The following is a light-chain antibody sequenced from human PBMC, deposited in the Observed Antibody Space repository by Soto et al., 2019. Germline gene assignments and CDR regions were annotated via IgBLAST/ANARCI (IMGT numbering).Light chain of an antibody. CDR1: YDISSS. J-gene: IGKJ2*01. V-gene: IGKV1-9*01. CDR3: QHLCHYPHT. CDR2: DSS. Sequence: DIQLTQSPSFLSASVEDRVTISCRASYDISSSLAWYQQEPGKPPKLLIYDSSTLQTGVPSRFTGSGSGRKFTLTISGLQFGAFETSFCQHLCHYPHTFGQGTTLDI.